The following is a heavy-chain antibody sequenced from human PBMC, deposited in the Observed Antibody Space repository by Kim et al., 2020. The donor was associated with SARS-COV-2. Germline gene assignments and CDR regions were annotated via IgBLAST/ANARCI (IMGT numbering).Heavy chain of an antibody. CDR1: GGTFSSYA. CDR2: IIPIFGTA. V-gene: IGHV1-69*13. D-gene: IGHD2-2*01. CDR3: ARVTSSTRSYYYYGMDV. J-gene: IGHJ6*02. Sequence: SVKVSCKASGGTFSSYAISWLRQAPGQGLEWMGGIIPIFGTANYAQKFQGRVTITADESTSTAYMELSSLRSEDTAVYYCARVTSSTRSYYYYGMDVWGQGTTVTVSS.